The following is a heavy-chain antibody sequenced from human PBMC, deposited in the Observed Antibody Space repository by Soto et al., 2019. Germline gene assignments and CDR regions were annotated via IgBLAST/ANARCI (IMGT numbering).Heavy chain of an antibody. J-gene: IGHJ4*02. CDR1: GFTFRSYA. CDR3: VRATYFSDSSGYTRCFDY. V-gene: IGHV3-23*01. Sequence: GGSLRLSCAASGFTFRSYAMIWVRQAPGKGLEWVSAISGSGGSTYYADSVKGRFTTSRDESKNSVYLQMNSLKTEDTAVYYCVRATYFSDSSGYTRCFDYWGQGTLVTVSS. CDR2: ISGSGGST. D-gene: IGHD3-22*01.